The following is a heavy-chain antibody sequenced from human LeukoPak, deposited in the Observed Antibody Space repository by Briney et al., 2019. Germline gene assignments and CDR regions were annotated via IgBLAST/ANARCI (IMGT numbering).Heavy chain of an antibody. CDR2: IYYGGST. CDR3: ARVVHYDSSGYYFWD. V-gene: IGHV4-59*01. J-gene: IGHJ4*02. D-gene: IGHD3-22*01. CDR1: GGSISSCY. Sequence: SETLSLTCTVSGGSISSCYWSWIRQPPGKGLEWIGYIYYGGSTNYNPSLKSRVTISVDTSKNQFSLKLSSVTAADTAVYYCARVVHYDSSGYYFWDWGQGTLVTVSS.